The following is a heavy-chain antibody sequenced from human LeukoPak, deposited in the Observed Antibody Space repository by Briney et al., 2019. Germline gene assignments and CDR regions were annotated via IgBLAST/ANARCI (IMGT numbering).Heavy chain of an antibody. J-gene: IGHJ3*02. V-gene: IGHV1-2*02. Sequence: GASVNVSCKASGYTFTGYYMHWVRQATGQGLERMGWINPNSGGTNYAQKFQGRVTMTRDTSISTAYMELSRLRSDDTAVYYCARVWVELPSWDAFDIWGQGTMVTVSS. CDR2: INPNSGGT. CDR3: ARVWVELPSWDAFDI. CDR1: GYTFTGYY. D-gene: IGHD3-10*01.